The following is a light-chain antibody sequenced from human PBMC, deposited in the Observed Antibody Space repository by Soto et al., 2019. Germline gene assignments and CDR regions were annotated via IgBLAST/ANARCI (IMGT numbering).Light chain of an antibody. CDR1: QSISDW. CDR2: DIS. J-gene: IGKJ1*01. Sequence: DIQMTQSPSTLSASVGDRVTITCLASQSISDWLAWYQQKPGKAPKLLIYDISNLEIGVPSRFSGSGSGTECTLTISGLQPDDVATYYCQQVSSFPRTFGQGTKVDIK. CDR3: QQVSSFPRT. V-gene: IGKV1-5*01.